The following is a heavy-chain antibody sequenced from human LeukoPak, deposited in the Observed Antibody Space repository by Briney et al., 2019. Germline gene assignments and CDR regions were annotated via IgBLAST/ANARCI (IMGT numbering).Heavy chain of an antibody. D-gene: IGHD4-17*01. J-gene: IGHJ4*02. Sequence: RGSLRLSCAGSGFTFSSYVMSWVRQAPGKGLEWVSSLSGSGSTTYYADSVKGRFTISRDNSKNTLYLEINSLRAEDTAVYYCAKSGDPVAVTKLGYWGQGTLVTVSS. CDR3: AKSGDPVAVTKLGY. V-gene: IGHV3-23*01. CDR1: GFTFSSYV. CDR2: LSGSGSTT.